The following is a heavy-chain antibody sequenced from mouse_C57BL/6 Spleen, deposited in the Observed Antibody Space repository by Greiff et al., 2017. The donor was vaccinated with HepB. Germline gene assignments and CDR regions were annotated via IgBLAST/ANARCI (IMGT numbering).Heavy chain of an antibody. CDR2: IYPRSGNT. J-gene: IGHJ2*01. V-gene: IGHV1-81*01. CDR3: ARLGCTDYYFDY. CDR1: GYTFTSYG. Sequence: QVQLQQSGAELARPGASVKLSCKASGYTFTSYGISWVKQRTGQGLEWIGEIYPRSGNTYYNEKFKGKATLTADNSSSTAYMELRSLTSEDSAVYFCARLGCTDYYFDYWGQGTTLTVSS.